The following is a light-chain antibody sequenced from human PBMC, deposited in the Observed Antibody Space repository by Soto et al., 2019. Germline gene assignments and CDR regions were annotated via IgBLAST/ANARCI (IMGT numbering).Light chain of an antibody. V-gene: IGKV3-20*01. Sequence: EIVLTQSPGTLSLSPGERATLSCRASQSVSSSYVAWYQQKPGQAPRLLIYGASSRATGIPDRFSGSGSGTDFTLTISRLEPEDFAVYYCHHYCSSPFTFGQGTRLEIK. CDR1: QSVSSSY. CDR2: GAS. J-gene: IGKJ5*01. CDR3: HHYCSSPFT.